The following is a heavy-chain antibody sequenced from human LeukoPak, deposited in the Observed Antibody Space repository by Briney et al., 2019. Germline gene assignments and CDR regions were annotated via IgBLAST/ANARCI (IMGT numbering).Heavy chain of an antibody. V-gene: IGHV4-30-2*06. J-gene: IGHJ4*02. CDR3: AREPMAEGGTYVGGV. D-gene: IGHD6-13*01. CDR1: GDSINSGDFY. Sequence: PSETLSLTCTVSGDSINSGDFYWGWIRQSPGKGLEWIVYIYHSGTTYYNPSLKSRVTTSIDKSKNQFSLNLASVTAADTAMYYCAREPMAEGGTYVGGVWGQGTLVTVSS. CDR2: IYHSGTT.